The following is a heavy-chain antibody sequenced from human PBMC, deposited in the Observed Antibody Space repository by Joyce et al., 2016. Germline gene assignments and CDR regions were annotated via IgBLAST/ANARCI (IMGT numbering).Heavy chain of an antibody. CDR2: SRNRANSYST. V-gene: IGHV3-72*01. CDR1: GFTFNDHY. J-gene: IGHJ6*02. Sequence: EVQLVESGGGLVQPGGSLRLSCEASGFTFNDHYMDWVRQAPGKGLEWVGRSRNRANSYSTQSAASVKGRFTISRDASKNSLYLEMNSLKIEDTAVYYCASSPGGKYYFYAMDVWGQGTTVIVSS. CDR3: ASSPGGKYYFYAMDV.